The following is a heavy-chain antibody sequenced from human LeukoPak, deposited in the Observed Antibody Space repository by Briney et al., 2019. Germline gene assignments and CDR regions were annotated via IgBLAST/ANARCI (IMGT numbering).Heavy chain of an antibody. J-gene: IGHJ5*02. CDR3: ARDLGQLVPNWFDP. V-gene: IGHV1-18*01. Sequence: ASVKVSCKASGYTFTSYGISWVRQAPGQGLEWMGWISAYNGNTNYAQKLQGRVTMTTDTSTSTAYMELRSLRSDDTAVYSCARDLGQLVPNWFDPWGQGTLVTVSS. CDR2: ISAYNGNT. D-gene: IGHD6-13*01. CDR1: GYTFTSYG.